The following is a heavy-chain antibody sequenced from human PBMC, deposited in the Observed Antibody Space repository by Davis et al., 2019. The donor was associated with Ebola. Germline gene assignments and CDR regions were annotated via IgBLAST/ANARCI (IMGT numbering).Heavy chain of an antibody. Sequence: PGGSLRLSCAASGFTSSDCSMNWVRQAPGKGLEWVSSISRSSSHIYYADSVKGRFTISRDNAKSTLYLQMNSLTAEDTAVYYCVRTTYGAPEYWGQGTLVTVSS. V-gene: IGHV3-21*01. D-gene: IGHD4-17*01. J-gene: IGHJ4*02. CDR2: ISRSSSHI. CDR1: GFTSSDCS. CDR3: VRTTYGAPEY.